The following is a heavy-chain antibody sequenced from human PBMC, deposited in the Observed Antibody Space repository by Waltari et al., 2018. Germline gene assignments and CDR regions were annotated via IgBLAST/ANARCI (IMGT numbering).Heavy chain of an antibody. D-gene: IGHD2-2*01. CDR2: INPCSGDT. V-gene: IGHV1-2*06. Sequence: QVQLVQSGAEVKKPGASVKVSCKASGYTLTSYYMHWVRQAPGQGLEWMGRINPCSGDTNYARKFQDMVTITRDPAFNTAYMVVGRLTSDDTAVYFCARESAFSTSWYPGFDPWGQGTLVTVAS. CDR3: ARESAFSTSWYPGFDP. J-gene: IGHJ5*02. CDR1: GYTLTSYY.